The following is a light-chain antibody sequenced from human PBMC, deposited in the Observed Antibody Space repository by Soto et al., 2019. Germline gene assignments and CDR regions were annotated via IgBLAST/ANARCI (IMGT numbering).Light chain of an antibody. CDR2: GNS. CDR3: QPYDSSLSGSYV. CDR1: SSNIGAGYD. J-gene: IGLJ1*01. V-gene: IGLV1-40*01. Sequence: QSVLTQPPSVSGAPGQRVTISCTGSSSNIGAGYDVHWYQQLPGTAPKLLIYGNSNRPSGVPDRLSGSKSGTSASLAITGLRAEDEADYYCQPYDSSLSGSYVFGTGTKLTVL.